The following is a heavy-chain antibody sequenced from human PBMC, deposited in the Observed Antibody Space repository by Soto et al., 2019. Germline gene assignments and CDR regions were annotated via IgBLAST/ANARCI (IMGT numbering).Heavy chain of an antibody. D-gene: IGHD3-10*01. J-gene: IGHJ4*02. V-gene: IGHV2-5*02. CDR1: GFSLTTDGVG. CDR3: AHSRNLITEDAQVGDFDY. CDR2: IYWDDDE. Sequence: QITLKESGPTLVKPTQTLTLTCNFSGFSLTTDGVGVGWVRQPPGGALEWLSLIYWDDDERYSPSLKTRLTLPKDPSKNQVDLIMTNMDPVDTATYYCAHSRNLITEDAQVGDFDYWGQGILVTVSS.